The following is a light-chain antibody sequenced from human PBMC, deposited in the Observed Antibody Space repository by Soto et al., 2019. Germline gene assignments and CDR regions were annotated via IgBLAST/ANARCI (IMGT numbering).Light chain of an antibody. CDR1: QSVLYSSNNKKY. J-gene: IGKJ4*01. V-gene: IGKV4-1*01. CDR2: WAS. Sequence: DIVMTQSPDSLAVSLGERATINCKSSQSVLYSSNNKKYLAWYQQKPGQPPKLLIYWASTRESGVPDRFSGSGSGTDFTLTISSLQAEDVAVYYCQQYYSTRSCGGGTKVEIK. CDR3: QQYYSTRS.